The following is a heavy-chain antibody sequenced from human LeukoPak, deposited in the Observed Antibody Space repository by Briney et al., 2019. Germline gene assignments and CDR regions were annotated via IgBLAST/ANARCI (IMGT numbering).Heavy chain of an antibody. Sequence: GGSLRLSCAASGFTFSSYTMNWVRQAPGKGLEWVSLISSNSNNIYYADSVKGRFTISRDNSKNTLYLQMNSLRAEDTAVYYCAKGRTGYYYGMDVWGQGTTVTVSS. CDR2: ISSNSNNI. V-gene: IGHV3-23*01. J-gene: IGHJ6*02. D-gene: IGHD7-27*01. CDR1: GFTFSSYT. CDR3: AKGRTGYYYGMDV.